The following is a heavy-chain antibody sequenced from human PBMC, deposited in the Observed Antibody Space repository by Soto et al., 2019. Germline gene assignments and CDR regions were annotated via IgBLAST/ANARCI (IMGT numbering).Heavy chain of an antibody. Sequence: QVQLVQSGAEVKKPGASVKVSCKASGYTFTDYALHWVRQAPGQRLEWMGWINAGNGNTKCSQKFQGRVTITRDTSASTAYMELSSLKSEDTAVHYCARGDYYDIHDYWGQGTLVTVSS. V-gene: IGHV1-3*01. CDR1: GYTFTDYA. J-gene: IGHJ4*02. D-gene: IGHD3-22*01. CDR2: INAGNGNT. CDR3: ARGDYYDIHDY.